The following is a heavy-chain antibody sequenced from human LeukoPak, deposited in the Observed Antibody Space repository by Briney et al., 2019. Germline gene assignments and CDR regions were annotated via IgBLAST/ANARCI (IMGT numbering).Heavy chain of an antibody. CDR2: ISGDGTTT. D-gene: IGHD2-21*01. CDR1: GFTSSNDW. V-gene: IGHV3-74*01. CDR3: AGMWSFDY. Sequence: GGSLRLSCEVSGFTSSNDWMHWVRQAPGKGLLWVSRISGDGTTTNYADSVKGRFTISRDNAKNTLYLQMDSLRAEDTAVYYCAGMWSFDYWGQGTLVTVSS. J-gene: IGHJ4*02.